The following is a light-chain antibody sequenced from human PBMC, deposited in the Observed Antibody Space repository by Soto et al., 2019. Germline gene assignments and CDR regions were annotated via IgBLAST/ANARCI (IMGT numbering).Light chain of an antibody. J-gene: IGLJ2*01. CDR3: SSYTSSSTRVA. CDR1: RSDVGGFNY. CDR2: EVS. V-gene: IGLV2-14*01. Sequence: QSALTQPASVSGSPGQSITISCTGTRSDVGGFNYVSWYQQHPGKAPKLMIYEVSNRPSGVSYRFSGSKSGNTASLTISGLQAEDEADYYCSSYTSSSTRVAFGGGTKLTVL.